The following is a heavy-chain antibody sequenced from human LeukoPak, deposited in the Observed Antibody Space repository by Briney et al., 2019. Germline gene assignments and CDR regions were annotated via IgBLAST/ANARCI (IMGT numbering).Heavy chain of an antibody. Sequence: PGGSLRLSCAASGLTFSSCAMGWVRQAPGKGLEWVARIKTKTDGGTTDYAAPVKGRFTIPRDDSKNTVYLQMNGLKTEDTAVYYCVSQYFDFWGQGTLVTVSS. CDR1: GLTFSSCA. V-gene: IGHV3-15*01. CDR3: VSQYFDF. CDR2: IKTKTDGGTT. J-gene: IGHJ4*02.